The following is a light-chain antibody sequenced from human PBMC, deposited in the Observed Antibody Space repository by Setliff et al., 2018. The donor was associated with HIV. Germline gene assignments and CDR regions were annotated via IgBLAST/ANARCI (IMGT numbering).Light chain of an antibody. V-gene: IGLV2-18*02. J-gene: IGLJ1*01. CDR3: SSYTSISTYV. CDR1: SSDVGSYNR. Sequence: QSALAQPPSVSGSPGQSVTISCTGTSSDVGSYNRVSWYQQPPGTAPKLMIYEVNNRPSGVPDRFSGSKSGNTASLTISDLQAEDEADYYCSSYTSISTYVFGTGTKVTVL. CDR2: EVN.